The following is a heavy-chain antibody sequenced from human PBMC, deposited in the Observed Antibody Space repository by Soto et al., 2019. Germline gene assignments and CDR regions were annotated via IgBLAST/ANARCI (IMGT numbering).Heavy chain of an antibody. Sequence: SETLSLTCTVSGGSISSGGYYWSWIRQHPGKGLEWIGYIYYSGSTYYNPSLKSRVTISVDTSKNQFSLKLSSVTAADTAVYYCARDPGIGFDYWGQGTLVTVSS. D-gene: IGHD1-26*01. CDR2: IYYSGST. CDR1: GGSISSGGYY. J-gene: IGHJ4*02. V-gene: IGHV4-31*03. CDR3: ARDPGIGFDY.